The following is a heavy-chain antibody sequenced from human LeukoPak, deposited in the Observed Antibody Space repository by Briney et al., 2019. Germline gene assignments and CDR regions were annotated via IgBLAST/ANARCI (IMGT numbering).Heavy chain of an antibody. D-gene: IGHD1-1*01. V-gene: IGHV4-61*01. J-gene: IGHJ4*02. CDR2: IYYSGST. CDR3: ASTTGIVFESKFDY. Sequence: SETLSLTCTVSGGSISSGSYYWSWIRQPPGKGLEWIGYIYYSGSTNYNPSLKSRVTISVDTSKNQFSLKLSSVTAADTAVYYCASTTGIVFESKFDYWGQGTLVTVSS. CDR1: GGSISSGSYY.